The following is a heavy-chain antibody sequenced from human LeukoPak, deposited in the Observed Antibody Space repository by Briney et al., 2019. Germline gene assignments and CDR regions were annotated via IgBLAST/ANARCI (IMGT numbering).Heavy chain of an antibody. Sequence: ASVKVSCKASGYTFTNYYLHWVRQAPGQGLEWMGIINPRDGTTTYAQKFRGRLTMTRDTSTVYMELSSLRSGDTAVYYCARGISVGVHDYWGEGTLVSVPS. CDR3: ARGISVGVHDY. J-gene: IGHJ4*02. CDR2: INPRDGTT. V-gene: IGHV1-46*01. D-gene: IGHD6-19*01. CDR1: GYTFTNYY.